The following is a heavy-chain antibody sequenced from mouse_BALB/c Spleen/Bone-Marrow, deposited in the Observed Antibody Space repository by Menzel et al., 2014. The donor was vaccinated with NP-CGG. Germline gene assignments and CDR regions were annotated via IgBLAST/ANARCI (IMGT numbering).Heavy chain of an antibody. CDR1: GFNIKDTY. D-gene: IGHD4-1*01. J-gene: IGHJ4*01. V-gene: IGHV14-3*02. Sequence: DVHLVESGAELVKPGASVKLSCTASGFNIKDTYMHWVKQRPEQGLEWIGWIDPANGNTKYDPKFQGKATITADTSSNTAYLQLSSLTSEDTAVYYCARWEYYAMDYWGQGTSVTVSS. CDR3: ARWEYYAMDY. CDR2: IDPANGNT.